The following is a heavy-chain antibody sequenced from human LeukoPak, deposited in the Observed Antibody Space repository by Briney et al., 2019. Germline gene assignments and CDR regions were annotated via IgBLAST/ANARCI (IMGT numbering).Heavy chain of an antibody. J-gene: IGHJ5*02. CDR2: ISGSGDRT. CDR3: AKDRIGGVAVAGKGRWFDP. CDR1: GFTFNSYA. Sequence: GGSLRLSCAASGFTFNSYAMSWVRQAPGKGLEWVSTISGSGDRTSYADSVKGRFTISRDNSRNTLFLQMNSLRAEDTAVYYCAKDRIGGVAVAGKGRWFDPWGQGTLVTVSS. V-gene: IGHV3-23*01. D-gene: IGHD6-19*01.